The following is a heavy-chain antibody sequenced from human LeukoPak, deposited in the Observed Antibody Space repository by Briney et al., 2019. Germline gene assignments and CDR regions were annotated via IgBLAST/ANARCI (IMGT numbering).Heavy chain of an antibody. V-gene: IGHV1-69*02. D-gene: IGHD1-26*01. J-gene: IGHJ6*02. CDR3: ARVPSGSYYYYYGMDV. Sequence: SVKVSCKASGGTFSSYTISWVRQAPGQGLESMGRIIPILGIANYAQKFQGRVTITADKSTSTAYMELSSLRSEDTAVYYCARVPSGSYYYYYGMDVWGQGTTVTVSS. CDR2: IIPILGIA. CDR1: GGTFSSYT.